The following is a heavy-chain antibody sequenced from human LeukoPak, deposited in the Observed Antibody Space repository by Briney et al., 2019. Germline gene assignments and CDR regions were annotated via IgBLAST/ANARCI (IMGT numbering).Heavy chain of an antibody. CDR2: FVPEDGVT. CDR3: ATPRLTGYPYYYYGMDV. V-gene: IGHV1-24*01. D-gene: IGHD3-9*01. J-gene: IGHJ6*02. CDR1: GYTFTELS. Sequence: GASVKVSCKVSGYTFTELSMHWVRQAPGKGLEWMGGFVPEDGVTIYAQKFQGRVTMTEDKSTDTAYMELSSLRSEDTAVYYCATPRLTGYPYYYYGMDVWGQGTTVTVSS.